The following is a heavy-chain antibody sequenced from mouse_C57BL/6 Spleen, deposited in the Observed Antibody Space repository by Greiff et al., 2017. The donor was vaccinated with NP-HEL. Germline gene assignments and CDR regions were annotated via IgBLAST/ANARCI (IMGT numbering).Heavy chain of an antibody. CDR3: ARSEYYSNPYYFGY. D-gene: IGHD2-5*01. CDR1: GYTFTSYW. V-gene: IGHV1-72*01. Sequence: QVQLQQPGAELVKPGASVKLSCKASGYTFTSYWMHWVKQRPGRGLEWIGRIDPNSGGTKYNEKFKSKATLTVDKPSSPAYLQLSSLTSEDAAVYCCARSEYYSNPYYFGYWGQGTTLTVSS. J-gene: IGHJ2*01. CDR2: IDPNSGGT.